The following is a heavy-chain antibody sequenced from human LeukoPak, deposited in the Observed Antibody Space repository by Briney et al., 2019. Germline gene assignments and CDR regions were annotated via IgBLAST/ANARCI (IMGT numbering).Heavy chain of an antibody. CDR2: IIPIFGTA. V-gene: IGHV1-69*05. J-gene: IGHJ4*02. Sequence: ASVKVSCKASGGTFSSYAISWVRQAPGQGLEWMGGIIPIFGTANYAQKFQGRVTITTDESTSTAYMELSSLRSEDMAVYYCASARYNWNDRYFDYWGQGTLVTVSS. D-gene: IGHD1-1*01. CDR1: GGTFSSYA. CDR3: ASARYNWNDRYFDY.